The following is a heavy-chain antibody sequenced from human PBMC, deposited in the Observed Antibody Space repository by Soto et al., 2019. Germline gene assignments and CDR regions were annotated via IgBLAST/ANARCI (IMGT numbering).Heavy chain of an antibody. V-gene: IGHV4-39*01. J-gene: IGHJ6*02. Sequence: TSETLSLTCTVSDGSISSSSYYWGWIRQPPGKGLEWIGSIYYSGSTYYNPSLKSRVTISVDTSKNQFSLKLSSVTAADTAVYYCARYGTVRGVILNPEFSYYYYGMDVWGQGTTVTVSS. CDR1: DGSISSSSYY. CDR3: ARYGTVRGVILNPEFSYYYYGMDV. CDR2: IYYSGST. D-gene: IGHD3-10*01.